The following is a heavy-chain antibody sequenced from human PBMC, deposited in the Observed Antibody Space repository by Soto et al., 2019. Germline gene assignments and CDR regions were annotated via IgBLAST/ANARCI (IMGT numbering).Heavy chain of an antibody. Sequence: PGGSLRLSCASSGFTFSSYAMSCFRQAPGDGLDWLSAISGSGGSTYYADSVKGRFTISRDNSKNTLYLQMNSLRAEDTAVYYCAKGDYYDSSGYYFFRNSYFDYWGQGTLVTVSS. D-gene: IGHD3-22*01. CDR3: AKGDYYDSSGYYFFRNSYFDY. V-gene: IGHV3-23*01. J-gene: IGHJ4*02. CDR1: GFTFSSYA. CDR2: ISGSGGST.